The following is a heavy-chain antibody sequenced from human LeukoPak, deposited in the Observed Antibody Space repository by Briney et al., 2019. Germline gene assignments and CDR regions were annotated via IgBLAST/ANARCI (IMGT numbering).Heavy chain of an antibody. CDR3: AKGGYSYGEAFDY. D-gene: IGHD5-18*01. CDR1: GFTFYDYA. J-gene: IGHJ4*02. Sequence: GRSLRLSCAASGFTFYDYAMHWVRQAPGKGLEWVSGISWNSGSIGYADSVKGRFTISRDNAKNSLYLQMNSLRAEDTALYYCAKGGYSYGEAFDYWGQGTLVTVSS. CDR2: ISWNSGSI. V-gene: IGHV3-9*01.